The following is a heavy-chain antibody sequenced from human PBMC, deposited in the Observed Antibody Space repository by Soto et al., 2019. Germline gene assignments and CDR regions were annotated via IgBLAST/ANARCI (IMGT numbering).Heavy chain of an antibody. D-gene: IGHD5-18*01. CDR2: ISYDGSNK. J-gene: IGHJ6*04. Sequence: PGGSLRLSCAASGFTFSSYGMHWVRQAPGKGLEWVAVISYDGSNKYYADSVKGRFTISRDNSKNTLYLQMNSLRAEDTAVYYCAKDTAYSYGYQVEPDGMDVWGKGTTVTVSS. CDR3: AKDTAYSYGYQVEPDGMDV. V-gene: IGHV3-30*18. CDR1: GFTFSSYG.